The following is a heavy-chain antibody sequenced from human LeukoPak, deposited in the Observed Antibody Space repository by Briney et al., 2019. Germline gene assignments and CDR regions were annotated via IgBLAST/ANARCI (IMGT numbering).Heavy chain of an antibody. J-gene: IGHJ5*02. Sequence: PSETLSLTCTVSGGSITSYYWHWIRQPPGKGLEWIGYIYYSRSTNYNPSLKSRVTISVDTSRKQFSLKLHSVSAADTAVYYCARDRGRATWFDPWGQGTVVTVSS. V-gene: IGHV4-59*01. CDR2: IYYSRST. CDR3: ARDRGRATWFDP. D-gene: IGHD3-10*01. CDR1: GGSITSYY.